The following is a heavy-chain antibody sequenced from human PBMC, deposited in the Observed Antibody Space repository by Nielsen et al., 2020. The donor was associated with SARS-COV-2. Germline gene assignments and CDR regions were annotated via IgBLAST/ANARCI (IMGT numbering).Heavy chain of an antibody. CDR2: IKSKTDGGTT. Sequence: GESLKISCAASGFTFSNAWMSWVRQAPGKGLEWVGRIKSKTDGGTTDYAAPVKGRFTISRDDSKNTLYLQMNSLKTEDTAVYYCTTPPYCSSTSCSYYYYYYMDVWGKGTTVTVSS. CDR3: TTPPYCSSTSCSYYYYYYMDV. D-gene: IGHD2-2*01. CDR1: GFTFSNAW. V-gene: IGHV3-15*01. J-gene: IGHJ6*03.